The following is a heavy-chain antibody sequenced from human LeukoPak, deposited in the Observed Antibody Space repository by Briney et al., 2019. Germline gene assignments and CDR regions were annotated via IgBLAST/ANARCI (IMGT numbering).Heavy chain of an antibody. CDR2: IFYTGRT. CDR1: VGSISNYY. Sequence: PSETLSLTCTVSVGSISNYYWSCIRQPPGEGLEGIGYIFYTGRTNYNPSLKSRITISVDTSKNQFSLNLSSVTAADTAVYYRARHSSVAATNDAFDIWGQGTMVTVSS. D-gene: IGHD6-19*01. V-gene: IGHV4-59*08. CDR3: ARHSSVAATNDAFDI. J-gene: IGHJ3*02.